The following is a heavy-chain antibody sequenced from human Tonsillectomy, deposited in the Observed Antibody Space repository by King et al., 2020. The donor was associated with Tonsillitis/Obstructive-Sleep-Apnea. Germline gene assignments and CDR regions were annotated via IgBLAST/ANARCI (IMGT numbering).Heavy chain of an antibody. D-gene: IGHD3-3*01. J-gene: IGHJ3*02. CDR2: INPSGGST. CDR3: ARGRTPTIFGVVIISDAFDI. Sequence: VQLVQSGAEVKKPGASVKVSCKASGYTFTSYYMHWVRQAPGQGLEWMGIINPSGGSTSYAQKFQGRVTMTRDTSTSTVYMELSSLRSEETAVYYCARGRTPTIFGVVIISDAFDIWGQGTMVTVSS. V-gene: IGHV1-46*01. CDR1: GYTFTSYY.